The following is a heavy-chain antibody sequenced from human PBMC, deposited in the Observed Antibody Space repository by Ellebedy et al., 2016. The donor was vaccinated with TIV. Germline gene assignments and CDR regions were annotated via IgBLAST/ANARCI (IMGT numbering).Heavy chain of an antibody. J-gene: IGHJ4*02. CDR1: GYSFTSYW. V-gene: IGHV5-51*01. CDR2: IYPGDSDT. D-gene: IGHD6-13*01. CDR3: AREEESGSSWFAY. Sequence: GESLKISCKGSGYSFTSYWIGWVRQMPGKGLEWMAIIYPGDSDTRYIPSFQGQVTISADKSISTAYLQWSSLKASDTAIYYCAREEESGSSWFAYWGRGTLVTVSS.